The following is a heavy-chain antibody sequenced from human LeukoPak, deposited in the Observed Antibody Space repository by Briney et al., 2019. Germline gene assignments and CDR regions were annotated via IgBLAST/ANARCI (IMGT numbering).Heavy chain of an antibody. CDR2: IKHDGSEK. CDR3: ARQPIYEAYFDF. CDR1: GFPFDRYW. Sequence: GGSLRLSCVASGFPFDRYWMSWVRQAPGKGLEWVANIKHDGSEKNFVDSVKGRFTISRDNAENSLFLQMNSLRADDTAVFFCARQPIYEAYFDFWGQGTLVPVSS. J-gene: IGHJ4*02. V-gene: IGHV3-7*01. D-gene: IGHD3-16*01.